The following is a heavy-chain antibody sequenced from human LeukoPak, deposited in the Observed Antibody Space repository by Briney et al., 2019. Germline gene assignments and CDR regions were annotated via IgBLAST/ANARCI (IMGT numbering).Heavy chain of an antibody. Sequence: SETLSLTCAVYGGSFSGYYWSWIRQPPGKGLEWIGEINHSGSTNYNPSLKSRVTISVDTSKNQFSLKLSSVTAADTAVYYCARQIGYYDYVWGSYRPMYYFDYWGQGTLVTVSS. D-gene: IGHD3-16*02. CDR2: INHSGST. CDR3: ARQIGYYDYVWGSYRPMYYFDY. CDR1: GGSFSGYY. J-gene: IGHJ4*02. V-gene: IGHV4-34*01.